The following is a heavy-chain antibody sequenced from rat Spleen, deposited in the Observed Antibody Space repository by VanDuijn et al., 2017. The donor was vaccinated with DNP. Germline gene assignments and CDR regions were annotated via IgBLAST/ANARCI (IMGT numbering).Heavy chain of an antibody. D-gene: IGHD1-6*01. Sequence: EVQLQESGPGLVKPSQSLSLTCSVTGYSITSSYRWNWIRKFPGDKLEWMGYINSAGSTNYNPSLKSRISITRDTSKNQFFLQVNSVTTEDTATYYCARSGGLSTTADYWGQGVMVTVSS. V-gene: IGHV3-3*01. CDR3: ARSGGLSTTADY. J-gene: IGHJ2*01. CDR1: GYSITSSYR. CDR2: INSAGST.